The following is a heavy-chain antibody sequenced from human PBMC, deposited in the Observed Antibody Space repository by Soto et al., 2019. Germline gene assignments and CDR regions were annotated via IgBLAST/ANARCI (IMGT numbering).Heavy chain of an antibody. CDR3: ARRARGGNGGKSFPF. V-gene: IGHV4-39*01. D-gene: IGHD5-12*01. CDR1: SASSGRSSYF. Sequence: SETLSLTCTVSSASSGRSSYFWGWIRQPPGKGLEWIGSLYYSGSAYYNPSLYSRVTISADTSKNLPSLKLRSVTAADTAVYYCARRARGGNGGKSFPFWGQGTLVTVSS. CDR2: LYYSGSA. J-gene: IGHJ4*02.